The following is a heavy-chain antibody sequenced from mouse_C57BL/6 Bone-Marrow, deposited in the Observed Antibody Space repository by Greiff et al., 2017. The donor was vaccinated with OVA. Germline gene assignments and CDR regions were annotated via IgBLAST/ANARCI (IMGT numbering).Heavy chain of an antibody. Sequence: EVQGVESGGGLVKPGGSLQLSCAASGFTFSDYGMHWVRQAPEKGLEWVAYISSGSSTIYYADTVKGRFTISRDNAKNTLFLQMTSLRSEDTAMYYCARGSYSNYAYWGQGTLVTVSA. V-gene: IGHV5-17*01. CDR1: GFTFSDYG. D-gene: IGHD2-5*01. CDR2: ISSGSSTI. J-gene: IGHJ3*01. CDR3: ARGSYSNYAY.